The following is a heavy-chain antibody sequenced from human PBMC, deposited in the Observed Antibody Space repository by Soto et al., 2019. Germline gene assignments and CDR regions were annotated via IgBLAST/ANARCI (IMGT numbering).Heavy chain of an antibody. Sequence: EVQLLESGGDLVQPGGSLRLSCAASGFTFSNYAMSWVRQAPGQGLEWVSGISYSGRTTFYPDSVKGRFTISRDNSKNTLYLQMNSLTVEDTAVYYCVHGYFFDNWGQGTLVTVSS. CDR1: GFTFSNYA. J-gene: IGHJ4*02. V-gene: IGHV3-23*01. CDR3: VHGYFFDN. D-gene: IGHD5-12*01. CDR2: ISYSGRTT.